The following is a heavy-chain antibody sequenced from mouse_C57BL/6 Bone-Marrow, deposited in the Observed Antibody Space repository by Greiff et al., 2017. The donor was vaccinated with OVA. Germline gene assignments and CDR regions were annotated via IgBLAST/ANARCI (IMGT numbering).Heavy chain of an antibody. Sequence: GQLVESGGGLVKPGGSLKLSCAASGFTFSSYAMSWVRQTPEKRLEWVATISDGGSYTYYPDNVKGRFTISRDNAKNNLYLQMSHLKSEDTAMYYCARRDWGAYWGQGTLVTVS. V-gene: IGHV5-4*01. CDR1: GFTFSSYA. CDR2: ISDGGSYT. D-gene: IGHD4-1*01. CDR3: ARRDWGAY. J-gene: IGHJ3*01.